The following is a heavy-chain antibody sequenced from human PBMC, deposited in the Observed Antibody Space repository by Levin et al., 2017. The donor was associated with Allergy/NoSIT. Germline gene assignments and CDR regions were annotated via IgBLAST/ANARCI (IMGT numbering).Heavy chain of an antibody. J-gene: IGHJ4*02. Sequence: LSLTCEASGFTFSNHGMHWVRQAPGKGLEWVAVISFDGNNYLYADSVEGRFTISRDNSENTLYLQMNSLRAEDTAVYYCAKEEDCRNTNCYRSFDYWGQGTLVTVSS. V-gene: IGHV3-30*18. D-gene: IGHD2-2*02. CDR1: GFTFSNHG. CDR3: AKEEDCRNTNCYRSFDY. CDR2: ISFDGNNY.